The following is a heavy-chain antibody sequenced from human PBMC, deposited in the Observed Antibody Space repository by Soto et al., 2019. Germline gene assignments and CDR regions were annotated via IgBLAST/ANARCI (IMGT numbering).Heavy chain of an antibody. CDR2: ISAHNGNT. CDR1: GYAFTSYG. D-gene: IGHD6-6*01. V-gene: IGHV1-18*04. J-gene: IGHJ6*02. CDR3: AKCEQLVIYYYGMDV. Sequence: ASVKVSCKASGYAFTSYGISWVRQAPGQGLEWMGWISAHNGNTNYAQKLQGRVTMTTDTSTSTAYMELRSLRSDDTAGYYCAKCEQLVIYYYGMDVWGQGTTVTVS.